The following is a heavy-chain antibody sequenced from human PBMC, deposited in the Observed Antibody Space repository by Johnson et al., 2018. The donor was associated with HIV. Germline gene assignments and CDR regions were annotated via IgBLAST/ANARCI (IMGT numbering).Heavy chain of an antibody. D-gene: IGHD1-26*01. CDR1: GFTFSSYG. J-gene: IGHJ3*02. Sequence: QVQLVESGGGLVQPGGSLRLSCAASGFTFSSYGMHWVRQAPGKGLEWVAFISYDGSKRNYADSVKGRFTISRDSSKNTLYLEMNGLRAEDTAVYYCARDLTGSYAVDIWGHGTMVTVSS. CDR3: ARDLTGSYAVDI. CDR2: ISYDGSKR. V-gene: IGHV3-30*03.